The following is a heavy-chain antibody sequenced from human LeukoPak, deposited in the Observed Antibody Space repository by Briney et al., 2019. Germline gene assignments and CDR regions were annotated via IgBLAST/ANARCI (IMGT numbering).Heavy chain of an antibody. CDR1: GFTFSSYA. V-gene: IGHV3-23*01. CDR2: ISGSGSST. J-gene: IGHJ6*02. D-gene: IGHD6-13*01. CDR3: AKAVAAAGYHFYGMDV. Sequence: GGSLRLSCAASGFTFSSYAMSWARQAPGKGLEWVPAISGSGSSTYSADSVKGRFTISRDNSKNTLYLQMNSLRGEDTAVYYCAKAVAAAGYHFYGMDVWGQGTTVTVSS.